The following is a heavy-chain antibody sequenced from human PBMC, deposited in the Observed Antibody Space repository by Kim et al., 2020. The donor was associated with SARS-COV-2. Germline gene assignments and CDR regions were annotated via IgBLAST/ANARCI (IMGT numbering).Heavy chain of an antibody. Sequence: DTREGRFIIHRDNAKNTLYLQMISLRTEDTAVYYCARGTTTETTGWYFDLWGRGTLVTVSS. CDR3: ARGTTTETTGWYFDL. D-gene: IGHD4-17*01. J-gene: IGHJ2*01. V-gene: IGHV3-74*01.